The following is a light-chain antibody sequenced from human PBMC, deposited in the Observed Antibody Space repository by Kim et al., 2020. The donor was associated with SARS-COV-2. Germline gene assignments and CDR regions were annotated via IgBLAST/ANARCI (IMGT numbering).Light chain of an antibody. CDR1: SSDVGGYNY. V-gene: IGLV2-8*01. CDR2: EVS. CDR3: SSYAGSNNYV. J-gene: IGLJ1*01. Sequence: QSVVTQPPSASESPGQSVTISCTGTSSDVGGYNYFSWYQQHPGKAPKLMIYEVSKRPSGVPDRFSGTKSGKTASLTVSGLQAEDEADYYCSSYAGSNNYVFGTGTKVNVL.